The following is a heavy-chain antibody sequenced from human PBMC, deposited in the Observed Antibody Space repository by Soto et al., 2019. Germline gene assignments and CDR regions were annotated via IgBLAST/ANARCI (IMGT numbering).Heavy chain of an antibody. CDR3: ARVSLGYCSSTSCYSGEVSDYGMDV. J-gene: IGHJ6*02. Sequence: QVQLVQSGAEVKKPGSSVKVSCKASGGTFSSYAISWVRQAPGQGLEWMGGIIPIFGTANYAQKFQGRVTITADESTSTAYMELSSLRSEDTAVYYCARVSLGYCSSTSCYSGEVSDYGMDVWGQGTTVTVSS. CDR2: IIPIFGTA. D-gene: IGHD2-2*01. CDR1: GGTFSSYA. V-gene: IGHV1-69*01.